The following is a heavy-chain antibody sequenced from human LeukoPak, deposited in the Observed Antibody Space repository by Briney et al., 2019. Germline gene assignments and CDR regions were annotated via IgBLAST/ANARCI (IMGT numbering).Heavy chain of an antibody. D-gene: IGHD5-18*01. CDR2: IYYSGST. CDR3: ARLRVISGRIQLWPNYYYYGMDV. Sequence: SETLSLTCTVSGGSISSYYWSWIRQPPGKGLEWIGYIYYSGSTNYNPSLKSRVTISVDTSKNQFSLKLSSVAAADTAVYYCARLRVISGRIQLWPNYYYYGMDVWGQGTTVTVS. CDR1: GGSISSYY. V-gene: IGHV4-59*08. J-gene: IGHJ6*02.